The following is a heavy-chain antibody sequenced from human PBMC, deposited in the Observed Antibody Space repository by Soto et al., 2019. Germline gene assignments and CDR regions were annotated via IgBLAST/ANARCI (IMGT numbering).Heavy chain of an antibody. V-gene: IGHV3-30-3*01. J-gene: IGHJ6*02. CDR2: ISYDGSNK. Sequence: QVQLVESGGGVVQPGRSLRLSCAASGFTFSSYAMHWVRQAPGKGLEWVTVISYDGSNKYYADSVKGRFTISRDNSKNTLYLQINSLRAEDTAVYYCATKGGRPTVKPYSYYYGMALWGQGTTVTVSS. CDR3: ATKGGRPTVKPYSYYYGMAL. CDR1: GFTFSSYA. D-gene: IGHD4-17*01.